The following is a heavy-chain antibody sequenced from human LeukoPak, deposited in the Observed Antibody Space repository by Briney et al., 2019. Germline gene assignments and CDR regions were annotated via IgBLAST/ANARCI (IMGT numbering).Heavy chain of an antibody. Sequence: PSETLSLTCTVSGYSISSGYYWGWIRQPPGKGLEWIGSIYHSGSTYYNPSLKSRVTISVDTSKSQFSLKLSSVTAADTAVYYCARGFYYDSSGYFDYWGQGTLVTVSS. CDR3: ARGFYYDSSGYFDY. D-gene: IGHD3-22*01. V-gene: IGHV4-38-2*02. CDR1: GYSISSGYY. J-gene: IGHJ4*02. CDR2: IYHSGST.